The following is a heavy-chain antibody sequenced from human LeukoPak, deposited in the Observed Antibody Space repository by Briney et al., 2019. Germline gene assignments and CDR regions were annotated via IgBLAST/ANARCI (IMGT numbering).Heavy chain of an antibody. CDR3: AKVGGKSYYYDSSGYYEFDY. Sequence: GGSLRLSCAASGFNVTSNYMSWVRQAPGKGLEWVSAISGSGGSTYYADSVKGRFTISRDNSKNTLYLQMNSLRAEDTAVYYCAKVGGKSYYYDSSGYYEFDYWGQGTLVTVSS. J-gene: IGHJ4*02. CDR2: ISGSGGST. V-gene: IGHV3-23*01. D-gene: IGHD3-22*01. CDR1: GFNVTSNY.